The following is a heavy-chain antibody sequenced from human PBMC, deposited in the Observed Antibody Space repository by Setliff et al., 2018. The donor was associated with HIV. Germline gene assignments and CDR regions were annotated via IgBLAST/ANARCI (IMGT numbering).Heavy chain of an antibody. CDR1: GFTFSTYL. CDR2: IGGDGSRI. J-gene: IGHJ4*02. D-gene: IGHD3-3*01. Sequence: GSLRLSCAASGFTFSTYLMHWVRQVPGKGLVWVSRIGGDGSRISYADSVKGRFTISRDNAENTLYLQMNSLRAEDTAVYYCARDLKWVLFDYWGQGSLVTVSS. V-gene: IGHV3-74*01. CDR3: ARDLKWVLFDY.